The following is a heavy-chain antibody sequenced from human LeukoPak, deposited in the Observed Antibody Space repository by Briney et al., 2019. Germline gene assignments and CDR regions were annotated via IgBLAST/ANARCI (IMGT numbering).Heavy chain of an antibody. Sequence: PSETLSLTCTVSGGSISTYYWSWIRQPPGKGLEWIGYIHYSGSTNYNPSLKSRVTISVDTSKNQFSLKLSSVTAADTAVYYCARGRGDYNWNDGGYYYYYYMDVWGKGTTVTVSS. D-gene: IGHD1-20*01. CDR2: IHYSGST. CDR1: GGSISTYY. V-gene: IGHV4-59*08. CDR3: ARGRGDYNWNDGGYYYYYYMDV. J-gene: IGHJ6*03.